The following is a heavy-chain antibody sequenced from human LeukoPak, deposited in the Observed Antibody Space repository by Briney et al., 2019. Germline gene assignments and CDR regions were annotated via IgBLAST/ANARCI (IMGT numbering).Heavy chain of an antibody. CDR3: ARPRVLRGVITNWFDP. Sequence: GESLKISCKGSGYSFTSYWIGWVRQMPGKGLEWMGIIYPGDSDTRYSPSFQGQVTISADKSISTAYLQWSSLKASDTAMYYCARPRVLRGVITNWFDPWGQGTLVTVSS. D-gene: IGHD3-10*01. CDR2: IYPGDSDT. V-gene: IGHV5-51*01. CDR1: GYSFTSYW. J-gene: IGHJ5*02.